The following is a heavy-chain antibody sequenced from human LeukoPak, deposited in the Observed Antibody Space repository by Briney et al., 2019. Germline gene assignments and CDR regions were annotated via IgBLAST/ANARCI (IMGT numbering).Heavy chain of an antibody. Sequence: SETLSLTCTVSGGSISSYYLSWIRQPPGKGLEWIGYIYYSGSTNYNPSLKSRVTISVDTSKNQFSLKLSSVTAADTAVYYCARAVVGYRPYYYYYMDVWGKGTTVTVSS. CDR1: GGSISSYY. CDR2: IYYSGST. CDR3: ARAVVGYRPYYYYYMDV. D-gene: IGHD5-12*01. V-gene: IGHV4-59*01. J-gene: IGHJ6*03.